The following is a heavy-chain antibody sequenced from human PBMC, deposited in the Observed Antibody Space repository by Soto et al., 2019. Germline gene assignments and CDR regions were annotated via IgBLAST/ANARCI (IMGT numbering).Heavy chain of an antibody. CDR1: GYTFTSYG. V-gene: IGHV1-18*01. J-gene: IGHJ2*01. Sequence: QVQLVQSGAEVKKPGASVKVSCKASGYTFTSYGISWVRQAPGQGLEWMGWISAYNGNTNYAQKLQGRVTMTSDTSTSTAYRASRSLKSDDTAVYYCARVGHYSDSSGYRLFNWDFDLWGRGTLVTVSS. D-gene: IGHD3-22*01. CDR2: ISAYNGNT. CDR3: ARVGHYSDSSGYRLFNWDFDL.